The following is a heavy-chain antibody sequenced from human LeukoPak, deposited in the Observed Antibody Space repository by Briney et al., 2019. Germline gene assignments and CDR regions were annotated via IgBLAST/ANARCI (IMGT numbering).Heavy chain of an antibody. CDR3: ARLPPAAGNAYFDY. J-gene: IGHJ4*02. CDR1: GGSISSSSYY. CDR2: IYYSRST. V-gene: IGHV4-39*01. D-gene: IGHD6-13*01. Sequence: SETLSLTCTVSGGSISSSSYYWGWIRQPPGKGLEWIGSIYYSRSTYYNPSLKSRVTISVDTSKNQFSLKLSSVTAADTAVYYCARLPPAAGNAYFDYWGQGTLVTVSS.